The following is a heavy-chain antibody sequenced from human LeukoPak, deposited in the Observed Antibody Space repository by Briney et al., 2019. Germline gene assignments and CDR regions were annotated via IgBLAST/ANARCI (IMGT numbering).Heavy chain of an antibody. CDR1: GGSFSGYY. V-gene: IGHV4-34*01. CDR2: INHSGST. D-gene: IGHD3-22*01. J-gene: IGHJ4*02. Sequence: LETLSLTRAVYGGSFSGYYWGWIRQPPGKGLEWIGEINHSGSTNYNPSLKSRVTISVDTSKNQFSLKLSSVTAADTAVYYCAREVRNDSSGYYYAEYDYWGQGTLVTVSS. CDR3: AREVRNDSSGYYYAEYDY.